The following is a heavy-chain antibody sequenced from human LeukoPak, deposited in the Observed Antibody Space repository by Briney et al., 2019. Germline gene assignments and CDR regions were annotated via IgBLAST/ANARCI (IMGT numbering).Heavy chain of an antibody. CDR2: IYYSGGT. CDR3: ATVTRWTYYFDY. D-gene: IGHD3/OR15-3a*01. V-gene: IGHV4-30-4*08. Sequence: SETLSLTCTVSGGSITSADYYWSWIRQPPGKGLEWIGYIYYSGGTYYNPSLKSRLTITISADTSKYQFSLNLSSVTAADTAVYYCATVTRWTYYFDYWGQGTLVTVSS. CDR1: GGSITSADYY. J-gene: IGHJ4*02.